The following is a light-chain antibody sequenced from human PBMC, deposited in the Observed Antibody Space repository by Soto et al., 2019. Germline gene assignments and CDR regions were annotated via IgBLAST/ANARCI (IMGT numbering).Light chain of an antibody. CDR3: SSYTSSSTLV. V-gene: IGLV2-14*01. CDR2: DVS. Sequence: QSVLTQPASVSGSPGQSITISCTGTSSDVGGYNHVSWYQQHPGKAPKLMIYDVSYRPSGISNRFSGSKSGNTASLTISGLQAEDEASYYCSSYTSSSTLVFGGGTKLTVL. J-gene: IGLJ2*01. CDR1: SSDVGGYNH.